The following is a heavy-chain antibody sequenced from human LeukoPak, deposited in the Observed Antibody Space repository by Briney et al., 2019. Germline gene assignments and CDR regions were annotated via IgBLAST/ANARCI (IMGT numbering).Heavy chain of an antibody. CDR3: VRAAKGVGATSSDWYFEL. D-gene: IGHD1-26*01. V-gene: IGHV3-74*01. CDR2: IQTDGSTT. Sequence: GGSLRLSCAASEFTFSSFWMHWVRQAPGKGLVWVSGIQTDGSTTVYADAVKGRFTISRDNARNTLYLQMNRLRAEDTAVYYCVRAAKGVGATSSDWYFELWGRGTLVTVSS. J-gene: IGHJ2*01. CDR1: EFTFSSFW.